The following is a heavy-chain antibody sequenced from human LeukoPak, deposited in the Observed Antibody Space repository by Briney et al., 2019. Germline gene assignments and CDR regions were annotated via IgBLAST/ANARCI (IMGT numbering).Heavy chain of an antibody. J-gene: IGHJ6*02. Sequence: SETLSLTCTVSGGSISSSSYYWGWTRQPPGKGLEWTGSIYYSGGTYYNPSLKSRVTISVDTSKNQFSLKLSSVTAADTAVYYCARRYLGYCSGGNCPLNYYGMDVWGQGTTVTVSS. CDR3: ARRYLGYCSGGNCPLNYYGMDV. D-gene: IGHD2-15*01. V-gene: IGHV4-39*01. CDR1: GGSISSSSYY. CDR2: IYYSGGT.